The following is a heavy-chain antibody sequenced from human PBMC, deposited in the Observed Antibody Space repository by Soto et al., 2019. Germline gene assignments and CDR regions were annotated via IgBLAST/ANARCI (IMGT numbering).Heavy chain of an antibody. D-gene: IGHD6-19*01. CDR1: GFTFSSYA. V-gene: IGHV3-23*01. Sequence: EVQLLESGGGLVQPGGSLRLSCAASGFTFSSYAMSWVRQAPGKGLEWVLAISGSGGSTYYADSVKGRFTISRDNTKTTRYLQMNSLRAEDTAVYYFAKDRKGGSGWYVFSYFDYCGQGTLLTVSS. CDR3: AKDRKGGSGWYVFSYFDY. CDR2: ISGSGGST. J-gene: IGHJ4*02.